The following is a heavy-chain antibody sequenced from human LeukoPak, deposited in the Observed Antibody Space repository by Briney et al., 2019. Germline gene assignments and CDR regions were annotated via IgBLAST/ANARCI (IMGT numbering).Heavy chain of an antibody. Sequence: GGSLRLSCAASGFTFTKAWMTWVRQAPGKGLEWVGRIKSKTDGGTTDYAAPVKGRFTISRDDSKNTLYLQMNSLKTEDTAVYYCARHSDCSGGSCYYFDYWGQGTLVTVSS. CDR3: ARHSDCSGGSCYYFDY. J-gene: IGHJ4*02. D-gene: IGHD2-15*01. CDR2: IKSKTDGGTT. V-gene: IGHV3-15*01. CDR1: GFTFTKAW.